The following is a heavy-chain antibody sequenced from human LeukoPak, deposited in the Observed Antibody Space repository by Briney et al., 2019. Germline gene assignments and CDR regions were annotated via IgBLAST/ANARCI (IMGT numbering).Heavy chain of an antibody. Sequence: PSETLSLTCTVSGGSISNYYWTWIRQPPGKGLEWIGYIYYTGSTNYNPSLKSRVTISLDTPKNQFSLKLSSVTAADTAVYYCARDLGMDVWGKGTTVTVSS. J-gene: IGHJ6*04. CDR2: IYYTGST. CDR1: GGSISNYY. V-gene: IGHV4-59*01. CDR3: ARDLGMDV.